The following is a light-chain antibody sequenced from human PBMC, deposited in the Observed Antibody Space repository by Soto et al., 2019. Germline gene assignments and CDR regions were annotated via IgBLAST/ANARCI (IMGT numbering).Light chain of an antibody. CDR1: SSDIGASKY. CDR3: SSYTTTRPLLI. J-gene: IGLJ2*01. Sequence: QSALTQPASVSGSPGQAITISCNGTSSDIGASKYVSWYQQHPGKAPKLIIYQVISRPSGVSYRFSGSKSGNTASLTISGLQPEEDEEYYCSSYTTTRPLLIFGAGTQLTVL. V-gene: IGLV2-14*01. CDR2: QVI.